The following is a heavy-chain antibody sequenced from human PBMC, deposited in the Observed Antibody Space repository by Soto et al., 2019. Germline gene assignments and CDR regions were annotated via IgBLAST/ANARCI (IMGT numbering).Heavy chain of an antibody. D-gene: IGHD3-22*01. V-gene: IGHV1-69*13. CDR2: IIPIFGTA. J-gene: IGHJ4*02. Sequence: GASVKVSCKASGGTFSRYAISWVRQAPGQGLEWMGGIIPIFGTANYAQKFQGRVTITADESTSTAYMELSSLRSEDTAVYYCASSGIVVVISPFGYWGQGTLVT. CDR1: GGTFSRYA. CDR3: ASSGIVVVISPFGY.